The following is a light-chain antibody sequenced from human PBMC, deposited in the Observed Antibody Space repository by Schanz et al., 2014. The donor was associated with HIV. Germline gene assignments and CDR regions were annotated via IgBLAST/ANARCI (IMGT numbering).Light chain of an antibody. CDR3: QQYNNWPPA. Sequence: EIVMTQSPATLSVSPGEGATLSCRASQSISNNLAWYQHKPGQAPRLLIYGAFTRATGIPVRFSGRGSGTEFTLTISSLQSEDFAVYYCQQYNNWPPAFGQGTKVEIK. V-gene: IGKV3-15*01. CDR1: QSISNN. J-gene: IGKJ1*01. CDR2: GAF.